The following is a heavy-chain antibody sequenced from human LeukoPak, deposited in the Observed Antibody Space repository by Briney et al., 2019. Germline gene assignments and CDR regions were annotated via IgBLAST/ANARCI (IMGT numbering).Heavy chain of an antibody. CDR3: AHRREASVPDAFDI. Sequence: SGPTLVKPTQTLTLTCTFSGFSLSTTGVGVGWIRQPPGKALEWLALIYWDDDKRYSPSLKSRLTITKDTSKNQVVLTMTNMDPVDTATYYCAHRREASVPDAFDIWGQGTMVTVSS. CDR2: IYWDDDK. CDR1: GFSLSTTGVG. J-gene: IGHJ3*02. V-gene: IGHV2-5*02.